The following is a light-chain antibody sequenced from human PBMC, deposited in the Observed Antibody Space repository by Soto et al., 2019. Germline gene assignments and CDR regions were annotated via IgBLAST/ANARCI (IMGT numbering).Light chain of an antibody. CDR1: QSVSSY. J-gene: IGKJ2*01. CDR2: DAS. V-gene: IGKV3-11*01. CDR3: QQPYT. Sequence: EIVLPQSPATLSLSPGERATLSCRASQSVSSYLAWYQQKPGQAPRLLIYDASNRATGIPARFSGSGSGTDFTLTISSLEPEDFAVYYCQQPYTFGQGTKLEIK.